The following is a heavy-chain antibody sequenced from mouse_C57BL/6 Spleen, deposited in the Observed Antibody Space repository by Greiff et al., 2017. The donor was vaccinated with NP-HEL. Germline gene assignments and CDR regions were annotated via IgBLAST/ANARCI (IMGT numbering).Heavy chain of an antibody. Sequence: EVQLVESGGGLVKPGGSLKLSCAASGFTFSDYGMHWVRQAPEKGLEWVAYISSGSSTIYYADTVKGRFTISRDNAKNTLFLQMTSLRSEDTAMYYCARPLYYGYDWFACWGQGTLVTVSA. V-gene: IGHV5-17*01. CDR2: ISSGSSTI. CDR3: ARPLYYGYDWFAC. J-gene: IGHJ3*01. CDR1: GFTFSDYG. D-gene: IGHD2-2*01.